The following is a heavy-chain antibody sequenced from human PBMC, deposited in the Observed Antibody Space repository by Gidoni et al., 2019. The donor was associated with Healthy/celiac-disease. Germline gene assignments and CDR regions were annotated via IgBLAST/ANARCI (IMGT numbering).Heavy chain of an antibody. Sequence: QLQLQESGPGLVKPSETLSLTCPVSGCSIRSSSYYWGWIRQPPGKGLEWIGSIYYSGSTYYNPSLKSRVTISVDTSKNQFSLKLSSVTAADTAVYYCARHTVYSSSPRYFDYWGQGTLVTVSS. CDR3: ARHTVYSSSPRYFDY. CDR1: GCSIRSSSYY. J-gene: IGHJ4*02. CDR2: IYYSGST. D-gene: IGHD6-13*01. V-gene: IGHV4-39*01.